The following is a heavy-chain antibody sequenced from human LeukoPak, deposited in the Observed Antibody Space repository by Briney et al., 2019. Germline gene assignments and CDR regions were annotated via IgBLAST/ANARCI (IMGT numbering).Heavy chain of an antibody. CDR1: GYTFTSYG. D-gene: IGHD6-13*01. V-gene: IGHV1-18*01. Sequence: ASVKVSCKASGYTFTSYGISWVRQAPGQGLEWMGWISAYNGNTNYEQKLQGRVTMTTDTSTSTAYMELRSLRSDDTAVYYCARVVPIAAAGRYNWFDPWGQGTLVTVSS. J-gene: IGHJ5*02. CDR2: ISAYNGNT. CDR3: ARVVPIAAAGRYNWFDP.